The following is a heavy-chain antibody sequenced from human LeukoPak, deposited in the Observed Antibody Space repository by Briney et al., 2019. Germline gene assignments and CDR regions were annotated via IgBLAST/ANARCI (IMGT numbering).Heavy chain of an antibody. Sequence: ASVNVSCKASGYTFTSYDINGVRQATGQGLEWMGWMNPNSCNTGYAQKFQGRVTMTRNTSISTAYIELSSLRSEDTAVYYCARAIHYYGSGSYSDYWGQGTLVTVSS. CDR2: MNPNSCNT. J-gene: IGHJ4*02. CDR3: ARAIHYYGSGSYSDY. CDR1: GYTFTSYD. D-gene: IGHD3-10*01. V-gene: IGHV1-8*01.